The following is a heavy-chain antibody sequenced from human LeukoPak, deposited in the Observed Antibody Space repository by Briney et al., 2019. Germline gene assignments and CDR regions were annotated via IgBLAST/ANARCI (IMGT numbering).Heavy chain of an antibody. V-gene: IGHV3-74*01. CDR3: TTDTFGARDS. CDR2: INEDGSST. D-gene: IGHD3-10*01. J-gene: IGHJ4*02. Sequence: PGGSLRLSCAASGYTFSRYWMHWVRQGPGKGLVWVSRINEDGSSTSYAESVRGRFTISRDNAKNTLYLQMNSLRAEDAAVYYCTTDTFGARDSWGQGTLVTVSP. CDR1: GYTFSRYW.